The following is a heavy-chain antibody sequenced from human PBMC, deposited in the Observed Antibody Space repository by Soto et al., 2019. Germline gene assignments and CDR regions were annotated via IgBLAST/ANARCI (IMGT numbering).Heavy chain of an antibody. CDR1: DDSINSDKYY. D-gene: IGHD3-9*01. Sequence: QLQLQESGPGLVKPSETLSLTCSVSDDSINSDKYYWGWIRQPPGKGLEWIGSIYYRGNAYYNPSLQTRVTISLDKSRSPFSLKLNSVPAADSAVYFCASLEGLATISYYFDFWGPGALVTVSS. CDR2: IYYRGNA. V-gene: IGHV4-39*01. CDR3: ASLEGLATISYYFDF. J-gene: IGHJ4*02.